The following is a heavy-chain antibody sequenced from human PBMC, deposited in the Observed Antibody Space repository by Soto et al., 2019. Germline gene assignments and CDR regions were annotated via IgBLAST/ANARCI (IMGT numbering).Heavy chain of an antibody. CDR2: IYPGDSDT. CDR3: ARRPPEYCSSTSCYNTHYFDY. J-gene: IGHJ4*02. V-gene: IGHV5-51*01. Sequence: GESLKISCKGSGYSFTSYWIGWVRQMPGKGLEWMGIIYPGDSDTRYSPSFQGQVTISADKSISTAYLQWSSLKASDTAMYYCARRPPEYCSSTSCYNTHYFDYWGQGTLVTVSS. CDR1: GYSFTSYW. D-gene: IGHD2-2*01.